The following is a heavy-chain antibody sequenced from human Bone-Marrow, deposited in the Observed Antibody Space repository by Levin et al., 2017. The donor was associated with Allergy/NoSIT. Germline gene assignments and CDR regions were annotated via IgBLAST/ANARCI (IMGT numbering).Heavy chain of an antibody. CDR3: VRASGPFDI. V-gene: IGHV3-33*01. J-gene: IGHJ3*02. CDR2: IWSDGSNK. Sequence: GGSLRLSCAGSGFSFSSYGIHWVRQAPGKGLEWVAAIWSDGSNKYYADSVKGRFTISRDNSKNTLYLQMYTLRFEDTALYYCVRASGPFDIWGKGTMVTVSS. CDR1: GFSFSSYG.